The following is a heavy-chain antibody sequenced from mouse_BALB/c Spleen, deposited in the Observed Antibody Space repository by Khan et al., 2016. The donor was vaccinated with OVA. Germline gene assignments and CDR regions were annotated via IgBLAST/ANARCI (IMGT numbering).Heavy chain of an antibody. V-gene: IGHV5-6*01. CDR2: IISGGHYT. Sequence: EVELVESGGDLVKPGGSLTLSCAATGFTFSSYGMSWVRQTPDKRLVWVATIISGGHYTYFPQSVRGRFTISRDNAKNPLYLQMSSLKSEDTAMYYCAITITTAKVDYYAMDYWGEGTSGTVSS. CDR1: GFTFSSYG. D-gene: IGHD1-2*01. J-gene: IGHJ4*01. CDR3: AITITTAKVDYYAMDY.